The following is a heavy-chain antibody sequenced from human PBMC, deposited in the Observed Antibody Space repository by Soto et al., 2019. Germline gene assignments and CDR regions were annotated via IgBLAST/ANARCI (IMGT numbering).Heavy chain of an antibody. J-gene: IGHJ4*02. CDR3: ARDPGSGYCSGGSCYSGNYYFDY. CDR1: GYTFTGYY. D-gene: IGHD2-15*01. Sequence: ASVEVSCKASGYTFTGYYMHWVRQAPGQGLEWMGWINPNSGGTNYAQKFQGWVTMTRDTSISTAYMELSRLRSDDTAVYYCARDPGSGYCSGGSCYSGNYYFDYWGQGTLVTVSS. V-gene: IGHV1-2*04. CDR2: INPNSGGT.